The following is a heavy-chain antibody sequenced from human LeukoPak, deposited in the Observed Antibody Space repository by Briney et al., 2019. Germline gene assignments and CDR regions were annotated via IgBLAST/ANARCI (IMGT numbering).Heavy chain of an antibody. CDR3: ARVGAGDYLDY. Sequence: GGSLRLSCATSGFTFSSYWMSWVRQAPGKGLEWVSVIYSGGSTYYADSVKGRFTISRDNSKNTLYLQMNSLRAEDTAVYYCARVGAGDYLDYWGQGTLVTVSS. D-gene: IGHD3-10*01. V-gene: IGHV3-53*01. J-gene: IGHJ4*02. CDR2: IYSGGST. CDR1: GFTFSSYW.